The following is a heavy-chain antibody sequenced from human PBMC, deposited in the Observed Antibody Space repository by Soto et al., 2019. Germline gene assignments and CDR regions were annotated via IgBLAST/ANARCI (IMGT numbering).Heavy chain of an antibody. CDR3: ARDRRGRQQLSP. V-gene: IGHV3-23*01. J-gene: IGHJ5*02. Sequence: PGGSLRLSCAASGFTFSSYAMSWVRQAPGKGLEWVSAISGSGGSTYYADSVKGRFTISRDNSASTAYMELSSLRSEDTAVYYCARDRRGRQQLSPWGQGTLVTVSS. CDR2: ISGSGGST. CDR1: GFTFSSYA. D-gene: IGHD6-13*01.